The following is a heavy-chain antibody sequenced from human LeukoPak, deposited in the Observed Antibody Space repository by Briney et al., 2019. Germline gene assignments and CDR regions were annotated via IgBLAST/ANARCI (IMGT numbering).Heavy chain of an antibody. V-gene: IGHV3-23*01. Sequence: GGSVRLSCAASGFTFSSYAMSWVRQAPGQGLEWVSGISGYGGNTYYADSVKGRFTITRDNAKNTLYLQMNSLRLEDTAVYHCAKATLTMIRVVPLDYWGQGALVTVSS. CDR1: GFTFSSYA. J-gene: IGHJ4*02. D-gene: IGHD3-10*01. CDR3: AKATLTMIRVVPLDY. CDR2: ISGYGGNT.